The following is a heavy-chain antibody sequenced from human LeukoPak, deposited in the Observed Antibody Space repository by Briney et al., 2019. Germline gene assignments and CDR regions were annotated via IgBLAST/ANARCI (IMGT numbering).Heavy chain of an antibody. Sequence: GASVKVSCKASGYTFTSYYMHWVRQAPGQGLEWLGIINPSGGSTSYAQKFQGRVTMTRDTSTSTVYMELSSLRSEDTAVYYCTREKKDFWSGWRRNWFDPWGQGTLVTVSS. D-gene: IGHD3-3*01. V-gene: IGHV1-46*01. J-gene: IGHJ5*02. CDR2: INPSGGST. CDR1: GYTFTSYY. CDR3: TREKKDFWSGWRRNWFDP.